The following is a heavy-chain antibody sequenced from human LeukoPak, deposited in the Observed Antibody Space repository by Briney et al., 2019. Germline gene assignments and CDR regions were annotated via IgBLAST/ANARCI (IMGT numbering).Heavy chain of an antibody. J-gene: IGHJ4*02. V-gene: IGHV4-61*02. CDR2: IYTSGST. Sequence: SETLSLTCTVSGGSISSSSYYWSWIRQPAGKGLEWIGRIYTSGSTNYNPSLKSRVTMSVDTSKNQFSLKLSSVTAADTAVYYCARVVPITIFGVVFDYWGQGTLVTVSS. CDR3: ARVVPITIFGVVFDY. D-gene: IGHD3-3*01. CDR1: GGSISSSSYY.